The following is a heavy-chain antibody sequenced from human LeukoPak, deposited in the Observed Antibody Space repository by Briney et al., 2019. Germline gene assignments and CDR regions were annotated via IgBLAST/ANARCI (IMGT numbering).Heavy chain of an antibody. CDR1: GGSISSSSSIC. CDR2: IYHSGAT. J-gene: IGHJ4*02. V-gene: IGHV4-4*02. CDR3: ARNGGNSDYDY. D-gene: IGHD4-23*01. Sequence: SETLSLTCAVSGGSISSSSSICWTWVRQPPGKGLEWVGEIYHSGATNYNPSLKSRVTMLLDKSKNQFSLKLNSVTAADTAVYYCARNGGNSDYDYWGQGTLVTVSA.